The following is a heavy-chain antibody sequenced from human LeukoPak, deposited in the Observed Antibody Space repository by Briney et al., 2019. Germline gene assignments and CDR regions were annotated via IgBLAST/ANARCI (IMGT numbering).Heavy chain of an antibody. J-gene: IGHJ4*02. CDR2: ISGSGGST. Sequence: GGSLRLSCAASGFTFSSYAMSWVRQAPGKGLEWVSAISGSGGSTYYADSVKGRFTISRDNSKNTLYLQMNSLRAEDTAVYYCAKVRTFGGVIVTIFDYWGQGTLVTVSS. V-gene: IGHV3-23*01. D-gene: IGHD3-16*02. CDR1: GFTFSSYA. CDR3: AKVRTFGGVIVTIFDY.